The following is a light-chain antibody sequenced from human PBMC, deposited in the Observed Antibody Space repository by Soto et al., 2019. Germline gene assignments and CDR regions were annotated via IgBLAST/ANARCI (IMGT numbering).Light chain of an antibody. V-gene: IGLV2-14*01. CDR3: TAYTSRNTYL. Sequence: QSALTQPASVSASPGQSITISCTGTSSDVGGYNYVSWYQQHPGKAHKLIIHEVNNRPSGVSYRFSGSKSGNRASLTMSGLQPEDESDYYCTAYTSRNTYLFGSGTKLNVL. CDR2: EVN. CDR1: SSDVGGYNY. J-gene: IGLJ1*01.